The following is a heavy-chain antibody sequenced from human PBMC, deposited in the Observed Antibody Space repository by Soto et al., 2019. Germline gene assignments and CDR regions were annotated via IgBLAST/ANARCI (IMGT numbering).Heavy chain of an antibody. Sequence: SETLSLTCTVSGGSISSSSYYWGWIRQPPGKGLEWIGSIYYSGSTYYNPSLKSRVTISVDTSKNQFSLKLSSVTAADTALYYCARHSSSSELVYYGMDVWGQGTTVT. V-gene: IGHV4-39*07. J-gene: IGHJ6*02. D-gene: IGHD6-6*01. CDR1: GGSISSSSYY. CDR2: IYYSGST. CDR3: ARHSSSSELVYYGMDV.